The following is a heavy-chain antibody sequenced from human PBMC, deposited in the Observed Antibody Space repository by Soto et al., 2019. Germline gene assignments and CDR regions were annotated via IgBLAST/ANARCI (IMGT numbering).Heavy chain of an antibody. CDR2: INAGNGNT. CDR1: GYTFTSYA. CDR3: ARDGHSYGPKELRATFYGYRDRARYGMDV. J-gene: IGHJ6*02. V-gene: IGHV1-3*01. Sequence: GASVKVSCKASGYTFTSYAMHWVRQAPGQRLEWVGWINAGNGNTKYSQKFQGRVTITRDTSASTAYMELSSLRSEDTAVYYCARDGHSYGPKELRATFYGYRDRARYGMDVWGQGTTVTVSS. D-gene: IGHD5-18*01.